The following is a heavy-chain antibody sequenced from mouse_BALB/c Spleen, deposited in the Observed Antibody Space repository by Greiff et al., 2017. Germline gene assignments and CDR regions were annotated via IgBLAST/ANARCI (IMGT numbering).Heavy chain of an antibody. CDR2: ISNGGGST. V-gene: IGHV5-12-2*01. D-gene: IGHD2-4*01. CDR1: GFTFSSYT. Sequence: EVKLVESGGGLVQPGGSLKLSCAASGFTFSSYTMSWVRQTPEKRLEWVAYISNGGGSTYYPDTVKGRFTISRDNAKNTLYLQMSSLKSEDTAMYYCARQGITREGDYWGQGTSVTVSS. J-gene: IGHJ4*01. CDR3: ARQGITREGDY.